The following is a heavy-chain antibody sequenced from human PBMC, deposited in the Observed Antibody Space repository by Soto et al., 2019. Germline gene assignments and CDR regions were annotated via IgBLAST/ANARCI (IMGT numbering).Heavy chain of an antibody. CDR2: MNPNSGNT. V-gene: IGHV1-8*01. J-gene: IGHJ3*02. Sequence: ASVKVSCKASGYTFTSYDINWVRQATGQGLEWMGWMNPNSGNTGYAQKFQGRVTMTRNTSISTAYMELSSLRSEDTAVYYCARGGGYDFWSGTDGALDIWGQGTMVTVSS. CDR1: GYTFTSYD. D-gene: IGHD3-3*01. CDR3: ARGGGYDFWSGTDGALDI.